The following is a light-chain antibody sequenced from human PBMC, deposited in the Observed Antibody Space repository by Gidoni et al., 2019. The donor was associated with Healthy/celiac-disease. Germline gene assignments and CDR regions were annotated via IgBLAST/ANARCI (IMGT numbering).Light chain of an antibody. J-gene: IGKJ2*01. CDR1: QSVSSSY. Sequence: EIVLTQSPGTLSLSPGERATLSCRASQSVSSSYLAWYQQKPGQAPRLLIYGASSRATCIPDRFSGSGSGTDFTLTISRLEPEDFAVYYCQQYGSSPSSMYTFGQGTKLEIK. CDR2: GAS. V-gene: IGKV3-20*01. CDR3: QQYGSSPSSMYT.